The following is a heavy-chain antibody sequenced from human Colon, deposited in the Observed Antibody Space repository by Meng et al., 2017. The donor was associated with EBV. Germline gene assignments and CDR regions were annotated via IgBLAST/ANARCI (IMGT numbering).Heavy chain of an antibody. CDR3: ARGNAYNAPSFDY. CDR2: IYHGGNT. J-gene: IGHJ4*02. CDR1: GASSSSNVG. Sequence: QDVGPGRVQPSGALSLTRAASGASSSSNVGWSWVRRPPGKGLEWIGEIYHGGNTNYNPSLKSRVTISVDRSNDQFSLSLSSVTAADTAVYYCARGNAYNAPSFDYWGQGTLVTVSS. D-gene: IGHD5-24*01. V-gene: IGHV4-4*02.